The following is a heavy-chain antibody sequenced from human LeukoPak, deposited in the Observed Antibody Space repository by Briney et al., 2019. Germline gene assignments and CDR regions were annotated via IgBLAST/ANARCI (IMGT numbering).Heavy chain of an antibody. CDR3: AKDGSLQWLVQPLDY. CDR1: GFTFSSYA. CDR2: ISGSGGST. D-gene: IGHD6-19*01. J-gene: IGHJ4*02. V-gene: IGHV3-23*01. Sequence: PGGSLRLSCAASGFTFSSYAMSWVRQAPGKGLEWVSAISGSGGSTYYADSVKGRFTISRDNSKNTLYLQMNSLRAEDTAVYYCAKDGSLQWLVQPLDYWGQGTLVTVSS.